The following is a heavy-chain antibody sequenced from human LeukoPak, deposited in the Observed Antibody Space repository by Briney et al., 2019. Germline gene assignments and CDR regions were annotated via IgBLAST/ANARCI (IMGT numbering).Heavy chain of an antibody. CDR1: GGSFSGYY. CDR2: INHSGST. D-gene: IGHD6-13*01. Sequence: PSETLSLTCAVYGGSFSGYYWSWIRQPPGKGLEWIGEINHSGSTNYNPSLKSRVTISVDTSRNQFSLKLSSVTAADTAVYYCARRTTYSSSRWRRIPDAFDIWGQGTMVTVSS. CDR3: ARRTTYSSSRWRRIPDAFDI. V-gene: IGHV4-34*01. J-gene: IGHJ3*02.